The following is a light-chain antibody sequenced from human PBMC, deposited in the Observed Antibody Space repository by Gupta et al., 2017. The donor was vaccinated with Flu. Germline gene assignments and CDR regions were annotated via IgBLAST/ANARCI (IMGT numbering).Light chain of an antibody. CDR3: SASSSTLAVL. CDR1: SSDIGGYNF. CDR2: EVN. Sequence: SSDIGGYNFVSWYQQHPGKAPKLVIYEVNNRPSGISDRFSGSKSGTTASLTISGLQPEDEADYYCSASSSTLAVLFGGGTKLTVL. J-gene: IGLJ2*01. V-gene: IGLV2-14*01.